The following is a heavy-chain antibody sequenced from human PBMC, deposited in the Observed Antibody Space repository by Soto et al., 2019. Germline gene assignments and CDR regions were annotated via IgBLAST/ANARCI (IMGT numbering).Heavy chain of an antibody. Sequence: SETLSLTCTVSGGSISSSSYYWGWIRQPPGKGLEWIGSIYYSGSTYYNPSLKSRVTISVDTSKNQFSLKLSPVTAADTAVYYCARRGDTAMASYYDGIDVWGQGTTVTVSS. CDR2: IYYSGST. CDR3: ARRGDTAMASYYDGIDV. V-gene: IGHV4-39*01. J-gene: IGHJ6*02. CDR1: GGSISSSSYY. D-gene: IGHD5-18*01.